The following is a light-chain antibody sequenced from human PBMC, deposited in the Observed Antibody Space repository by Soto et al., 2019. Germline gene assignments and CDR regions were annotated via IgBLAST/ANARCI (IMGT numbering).Light chain of an antibody. CDR2: AAA. Sequence: DIQMTQSPSSLSASVGDRVTITCRASQSITTYLNWYQQTSGEAPKLLIYAAARLQTGFTSRLSGSGSGTDFTLTISSLQPEDFATYYCPQAYGAPPTFGQGTKVQIQ. J-gene: IGKJ1*01. CDR3: PQAYGAPPT. CDR1: QSITTY. V-gene: IGKV1-39*01.